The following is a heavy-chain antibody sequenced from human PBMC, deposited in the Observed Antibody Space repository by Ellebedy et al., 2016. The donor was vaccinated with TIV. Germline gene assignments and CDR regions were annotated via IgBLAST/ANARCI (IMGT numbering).Heavy chain of an antibody. Sequence: MPSETLSLTCAVYGSSFKNYYWSWIRQSPGKGLEWIGEIDLSGTTTYNPSLESRVTISVDTSKNQFSLKVNSVTAADTAVYYCARGGTYGRSSQFDYWGQGTLVTVSS. V-gene: IGHV4-34*01. CDR3: ARGGTYGRSSQFDY. D-gene: IGHD6-6*01. CDR2: IDLSGTT. CDR1: GSSFKNYY. J-gene: IGHJ4*02.